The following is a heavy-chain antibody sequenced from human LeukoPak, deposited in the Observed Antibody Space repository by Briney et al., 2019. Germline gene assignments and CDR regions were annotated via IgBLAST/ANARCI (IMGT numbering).Heavy chain of an antibody. CDR3: TKGDDYGANTRLPKFNWFDP. V-gene: IGHV3-30*02. J-gene: IGHJ5*02. CDR1: GFTFSTHA. D-gene: IGHD4-23*01. CDR2: IRHDGNNK. Sequence: GGSLRLSCAASGFTFSTHAMHWVRQAPGKGLEWVAFIRHDGNNKYYADSVKGRFTISRDNSRDTLYLQMNSLRPEDTAVYYCTKGDDYGANTRLPKFNWFDPWGQGTLVTASS.